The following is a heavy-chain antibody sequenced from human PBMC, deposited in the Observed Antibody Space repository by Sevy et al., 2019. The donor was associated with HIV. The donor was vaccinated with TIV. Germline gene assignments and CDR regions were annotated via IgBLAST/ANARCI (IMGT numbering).Heavy chain of an antibody. D-gene: IGHD5-12*01. CDR1: GGSISSYY. J-gene: IGHJ4*02. CDR3: ARIREMATIDIDY. Sequence: SETLSLTCTVSGGSISSYYWSWIRQPPGKGLEWIGYIYCSGSTNYNPSLKSRVTISIDTSKNQFSLKVSSVTAADTAVYYCARIREMATIDIDYWGQGTLVTVSS. V-gene: IGHV4-59*01. CDR2: IYCSGST.